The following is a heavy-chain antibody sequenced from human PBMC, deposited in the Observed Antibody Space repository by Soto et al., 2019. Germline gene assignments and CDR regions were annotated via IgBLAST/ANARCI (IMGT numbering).Heavy chain of an antibody. V-gene: IGHV4-30-4*01. J-gene: IGHJ4*02. CDR2: IYYSGSS. Sequence: QVQLQESGPGLVKPSQTLSLTCTVSGGSISSGDYYWSWLRQPPGKGLERIGYIYYSGSSCYNPHPVCRVTISVDTAKDQLSLKLSSVTAADTAVYYCASTSYGYTFYDYWGQGTLVTVSS. CDR1: GGSISSGDYY. CDR3: ASTSYGYTFYDY. D-gene: IGHD5-18*01.